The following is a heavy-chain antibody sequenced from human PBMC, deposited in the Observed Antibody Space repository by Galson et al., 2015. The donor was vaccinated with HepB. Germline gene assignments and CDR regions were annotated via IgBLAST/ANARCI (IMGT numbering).Heavy chain of an antibody. CDR2: IKQDGSEK. CDR3: ANYDSSGYYLDY. V-gene: IGHV3-7*01. CDR1: GFTFSNYW. Sequence: SLRLSCAASGFTFSNYWTSWVRQAPGKGLAWVGTIKQDGSEKYYVDSVKGRFTISRDNAKNSLYLQMNSLRPEDTAVFYCANYDSSGYYLDYWGQGTLVTVSS. J-gene: IGHJ4*02. D-gene: IGHD3-22*01.